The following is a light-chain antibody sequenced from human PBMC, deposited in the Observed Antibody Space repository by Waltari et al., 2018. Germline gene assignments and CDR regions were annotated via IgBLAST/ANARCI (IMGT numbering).Light chain of an antibody. CDR2: NNN. CDR1: SSNIGAGYD. Sequence: QSVLTQPPSVSGAPGQRVTISCTGSSSNIGAGYDVPWYQQLPGTAPKLLIYNNNNRPSGVPDRFSGSKSGTSASLAITGLQAEDEADYYCQSYDSSLSGVVFGGGTKLTVL. J-gene: IGLJ2*01. V-gene: IGLV1-40*01. CDR3: QSYDSSLSGVV.